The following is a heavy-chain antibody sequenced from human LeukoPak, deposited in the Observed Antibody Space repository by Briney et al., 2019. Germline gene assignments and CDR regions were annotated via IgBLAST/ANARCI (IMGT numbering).Heavy chain of an antibody. Sequence: PSETLSLTCTVSGGSISSGGYYWSWIRQPPGKGLEWIGYIYYSGSTYYNPSLKSRVTISVDTSKNQFSLKLSSVTAADTAVYYCARGRYFDWLPQLDYWGQGTLVTVSS. V-gene: IGHV4-30-4*01. J-gene: IGHJ4*02. CDR2: IYYSGST. CDR1: GGSISSGGYY. D-gene: IGHD3-9*01. CDR3: ARGRYFDWLPQLDY.